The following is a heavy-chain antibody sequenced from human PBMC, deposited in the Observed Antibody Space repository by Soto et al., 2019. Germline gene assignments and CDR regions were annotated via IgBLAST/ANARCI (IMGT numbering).Heavy chain of an antibody. CDR3: ARGLTGVDY. CDR2: IYSGDNT. D-gene: IGHD3-9*01. Sequence: GGSLGRSWAAAGFKVSSIYISWVRQAPGKGLEWVSVIYSGDNTYYADSVKGRFTVSRDNSKNTLYLQMNSLRVEDTAVYYCARGLTGVDYWGLGTLVTVSS. V-gene: IGHV3-53*01. J-gene: IGHJ4*02. CDR1: GFKVSSIY.